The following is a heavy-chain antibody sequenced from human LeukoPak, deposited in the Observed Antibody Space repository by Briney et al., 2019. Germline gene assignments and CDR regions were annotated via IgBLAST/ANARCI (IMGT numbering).Heavy chain of an antibody. D-gene: IGHD3-22*01. Sequence: GASVKVSCKASGGTFSSYAISWARQAPGQGLEWMGRIIPIFGTANYAQKFQGRVTITTDESTSTAYMELSSLGSEDTAVYYCARVRGDSSGYYYYYMDVWGKGTTVTVSS. CDR2: IIPIFGTA. V-gene: IGHV1-69*05. CDR1: GGTFSSYA. J-gene: IGHJ6*03. CDR3: ARVRGDSSGYYYYYMDV.